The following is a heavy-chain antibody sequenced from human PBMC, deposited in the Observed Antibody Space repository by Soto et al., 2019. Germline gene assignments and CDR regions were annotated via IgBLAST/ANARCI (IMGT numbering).Heavy chain of an antibody. CDR2: THTGGST. Sequence: EVQLVESGGGLVQPGGSLRLSCAASGFTVSNHYMAWVRQAPGKGLAWVSVTHTGGSTYYADSVKGRFSISRDNSKNTLYLQMSSLRAEDTAVYYCARDFYDLSYKFDYWGQGTLVTVSS. CDR1: GFTVSNHY. V-gene: IGHV3-66*01. J-gene: IGHJ4*02. D-gene: IGHD3-3*01. CDR3: ARDFYDLSYKFDY.